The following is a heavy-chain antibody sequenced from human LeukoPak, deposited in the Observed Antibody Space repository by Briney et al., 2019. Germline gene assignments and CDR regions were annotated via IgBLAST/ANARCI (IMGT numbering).Heavy chain of an antibody. V-gene: IGHV4-39*07. CDR1: GGSISSSSYY. CDR3: ARSLYGSGSYYLDY. J-gene: IGHJ4*02. D-gene: IGHD3-10*01. CDR2: IYYSGST. Sequence: SETLPLTRTVSGGSISSSSYYWGWIRQPPGKGLEWIGSIYYSGSTYYNPSLKSRVTISVDTSKNQFSLKLSSVTAADTAVYYCARSLYGSGSYYLDYWGQGTLVTVSS.